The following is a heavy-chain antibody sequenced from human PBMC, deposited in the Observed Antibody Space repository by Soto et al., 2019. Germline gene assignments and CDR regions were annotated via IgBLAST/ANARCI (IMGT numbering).Heavy chain of an antibody. CDR3: ATVFRSSNFTY. CDR1: GLSFSDYY. Sequence: GGSLRLSCAASGLSFSDYYMSWIRQAPGKGLEWIAYITSSSSTIYYADSVKGRFTISRNDAKNSLYLQLDSLRAEDTAVYYCATVFRSSNFTYWGQGTLVPVSS. D-gene: IGHD1-1*01. V-gene: IGHV3-11*01. J-gene: IGHJ4*02. CDR2: ITSSSSTI.